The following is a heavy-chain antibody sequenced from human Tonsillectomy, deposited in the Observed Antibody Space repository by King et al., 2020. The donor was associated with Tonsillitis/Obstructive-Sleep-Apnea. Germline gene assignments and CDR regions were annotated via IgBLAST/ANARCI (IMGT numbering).Heavy chain of an antibody. V-gene: IGHV3-23*04. CDR2: ISGSGGST. D-gene: IGHD4-23*01. CDR3: ANPMTTVVTFPPNWYFGL. Sequence: VQLVESGGGLVQPGGSLRLSCAASGFTFSSYAMSWVRQAPGKGLEWVSAISGSGGSTYYADSVKGRFTISRDNSKNTLYLQMNSLRAEDTAVYYCANPMTTVVTFPPNWYFGLWGRGTLVTVSS. CDR1: GFTFSSYA. J-gene: IGHJ2*01.